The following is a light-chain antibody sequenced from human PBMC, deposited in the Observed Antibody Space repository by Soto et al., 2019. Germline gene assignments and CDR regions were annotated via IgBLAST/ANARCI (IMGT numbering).Light chain of an antibody. Sequence: EIVLTQSPGTLSLSPGERATLSCRASQTVSSSYVAWYQQKPGQAPRLLIYGASSRATGIPDRFSGSGSGTDFTLTISRLEPEDFAVYHCQQYESSPWTFGQGTKVEIQ. CDR1: QTVSSSY. V-gene: IGKV3-20*01. J-gene: IGKJ1*01. CDR3: QQYESSPWT. CDR2: GAS.